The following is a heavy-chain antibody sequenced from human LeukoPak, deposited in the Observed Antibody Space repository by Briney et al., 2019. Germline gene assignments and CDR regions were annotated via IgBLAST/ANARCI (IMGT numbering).Heavy chain of an antibody. CDR3: ARDFLRGAPDYFDQ. Sequence: GGSLRLSCATSTFTFSSYTMNWVRQAPGKGLEWVSSISPSGNSKYHADSVKGRFTISRDDSKNTLYLQMDSLRPEDTAVYYCARDFLRGAPDYFDQWGQGTLVTVSS. D-gene: IGHD3-10*01. CDR1: TFTFSSYT. CDR2: ISPSGNSK. V-gene: IGHV3-21*01. J-gene: IGHJ4*02.